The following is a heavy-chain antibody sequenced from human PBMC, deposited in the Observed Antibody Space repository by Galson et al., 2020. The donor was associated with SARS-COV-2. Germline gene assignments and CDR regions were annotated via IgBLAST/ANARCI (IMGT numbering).Heavy chain of an antibody. CDR2: IWYDGSDE. Sequence: GGSLRLSCAASGFTFSTYAMHWVRQAPGKGLEWVAVIWYDGSDEYYADSVKGRFTISRDNSENTLYLQMNSLRGEDTAVYYCAREYSGSYDFDYWGQGTLVTVCS. CDR3: AREYSGSYDFDY. CDR1: GFTFSTYA. D-gene: IGHD1-26*01. V-gene: IGHV3-33*01. J-gene: IGHJ4*02.